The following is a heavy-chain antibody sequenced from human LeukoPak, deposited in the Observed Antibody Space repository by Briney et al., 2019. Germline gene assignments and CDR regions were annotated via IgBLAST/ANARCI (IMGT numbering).Heavy chain of an antibody. J-gene: IGHJ3*02. V-gene: IGHV3-21*01. D-gene: IGHD1-1*01. Sequence: PGGSLRLSCAASGFTFSSYSMNWVRQAPGKGLEWVSSISSSSSYIYYADSVKGRFTISRDNAKNPLYLQMNSLRAEDTAVYYCARDLNEYDAFDIWGQGTMVTVSS. CDR1: GFTFSSYS. CDR3: ARDLNEYDAFDI. CDR2: ISSSSSYI.